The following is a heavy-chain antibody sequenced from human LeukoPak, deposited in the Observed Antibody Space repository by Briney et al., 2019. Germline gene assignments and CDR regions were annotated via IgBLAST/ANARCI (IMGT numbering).Heavy chain of an antibody. CDR1: GYTLTSYG. CDR3: ARGFSGYDPYFDY. Sequence: GALVKVSCKASGYTLTSYGISWVRQAPGQGLEWMGWISAYNGITNYAQKVQGRVSMTTDTSTSTAYMELRSLRSDDTAVYYCARGFSGYDPYFDYWGQGTLVTVSS. V-gene: IGHV1-18*01. J-gene: IGHJ4*02. CDR2: ISAYNGIT. D-gene: IGHD5-12*01.